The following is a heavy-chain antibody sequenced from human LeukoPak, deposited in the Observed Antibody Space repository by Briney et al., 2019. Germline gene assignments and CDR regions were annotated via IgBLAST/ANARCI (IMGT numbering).Heavy chain of an antibody. V-gene: IGHV4-34*01. D-gene: IGHD3-10*01. CDR1: GGSFSGYY. Sequence: SETLSLTCAVYGGSFSGYYWSWIRQPPGKGLEWIGEINHSGSTNYNPSLQSRVTISVDTSKNQFSLKLSSVTAADTAVYYCARGGRGVSGTMVRKDLDYWGQGTLVTVSS. J-gene: IGHJ4*02. CDR2: INHSGST. CDR3: ARGGRGVSGTMVRKDLDY.